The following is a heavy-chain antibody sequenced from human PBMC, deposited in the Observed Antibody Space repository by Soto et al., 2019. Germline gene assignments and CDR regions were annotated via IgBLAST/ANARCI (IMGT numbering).Heavy chain of an antibody. J-gene: IGHJ5*02. V-gene: IGHV4-59*08. D-gene: IGHD6-13*01. CDR3: ARLGHYSSSWYGNNWFDP. CDR1: GGSISSYY. Sequence: SETLSLTCTVSGGSISSYYWSWIRQPPGKGLEWIGYIYYSGSTNYNPSLKSQVTISVDTSKNQFSLKLSSVTAADTAVYYCARLGHYSSSWYGNNWFDPWGQGTLVTVSS. CDR2: IYYSGST.